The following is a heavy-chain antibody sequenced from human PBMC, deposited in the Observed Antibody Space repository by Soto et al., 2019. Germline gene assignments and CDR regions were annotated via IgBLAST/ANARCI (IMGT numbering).Heavy chain of an antibody. CDR2: IRSKAYGGTT. D-gene: IGHD3-22*01. CDR1: GFTFGDYA. Sequence: GGSLRLSCTASGFTFGDYAMSWFRQAPGKGLEWVGFIRSKAYGGTTEYAASVKGRFTISRDDSKSIAYLQMNSLKTEDTAVYYCTRVYYYDSSGYYPDYWGQGTLVTVSS. J-gene: IGHJ4*02. V-gene: IGHV3-49*03. CDR3: TRVYYYDSSGYYPDY.